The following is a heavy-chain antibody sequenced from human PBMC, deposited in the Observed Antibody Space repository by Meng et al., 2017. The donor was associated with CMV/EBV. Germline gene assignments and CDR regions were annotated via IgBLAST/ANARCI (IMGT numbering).Heavy chain of an antibody. CDR1: GFTFSSYA. V-gene: IGHV3-30-3*01. CDR2: ISYDGSNK. J-gene: IGHJ4*02. Sequence: GGSLKISCAASGFTFSSYAMHWVRQAPGKGLEWVAVISYDGSNKYYADSVKGRFTISRDNSKNTLYLQMNSLRAEDTAVYYCARGVRTIQAAEYDYWGQGTLVTVSS. D-gene: IGHD2-15*01. CDR3: ARGVRTIQAAEYDY.